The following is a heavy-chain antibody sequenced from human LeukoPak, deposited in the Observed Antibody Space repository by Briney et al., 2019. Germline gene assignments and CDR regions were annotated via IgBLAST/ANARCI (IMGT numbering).Heavy chain of an antibody. CDR1: GFTFSSYW. CDR2: IKQDGSEK. CDR3: ARPGGHYDFWSGLYYFDY. V-gene: IGHV3-7*01. D-gene: IGHD3-3*01. Sequence: GGSLRLSCAASGFTFSSYWMSWVRQAPGKGLEWVANIKQDGSEKYYVDSVKGRFTISRDNAKNSLYLQMNSLRAEDTAVYYCARPGGHYDFWSGLYYFDYWGQGTLVTVSS. J-gene: IGHJ4*02.